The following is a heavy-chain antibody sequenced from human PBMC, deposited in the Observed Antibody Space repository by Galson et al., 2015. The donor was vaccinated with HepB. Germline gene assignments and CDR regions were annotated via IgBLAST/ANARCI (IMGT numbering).Heavy chain of an antibody. CDR1: GGSISSGGYY. V-gene: IGHV4-31*03. CDR3: ARVRLGYYDSSGYYWGSGVVDY. CDR2: IYYSGST. J-gene: IGHJ4*02. Sequence: TLSLTCTVSGGSISSGGYYWSWIRQHPGKGLEWIGYIYYSGSTYYNPSLKSRVTISVDTSKNQFSLKLSSVTAADTAVYYCARVRLGYYDSSGYYWGSGVVDYWGQGTLVTVSS. D-gene: IGHD3-22*01.